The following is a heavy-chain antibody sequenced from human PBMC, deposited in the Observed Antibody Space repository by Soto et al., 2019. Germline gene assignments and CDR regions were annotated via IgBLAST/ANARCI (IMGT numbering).Heavy chain of an antibody. CDR1: GFTFSTYG. D-gene: IGHD5-12*01. CDR3: AKERASLEATSDY. Sequence: QVQLVESGGGVVQPGRSLRLSCAASGFTFSTYGMHWVRQAPGKGLDWVAVISYDGGNKYYADSVKSRFTISRDNSKTALYLQMNSLRTEDTAVYYCAKERASLEATSDYWGQGTLVTVSS. CDR2: ISYDGGNK. V-gene: IGHV3-30*18. J-gene: IGHJ4*02.